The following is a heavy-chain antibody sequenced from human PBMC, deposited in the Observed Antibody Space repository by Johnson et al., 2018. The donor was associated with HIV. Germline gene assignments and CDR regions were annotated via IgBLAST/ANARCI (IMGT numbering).Heavy chain of an antibody. V-gene: IGHV3-30*03. CDR3: ATIAAHGAAFDI. Sequence: QVQLVESGGGVVQPGRSLRLSCAAFGFTFSNYGVHWVRQAPGKGLEWVAVISYDGSNKYHADSVKGRFTISRDNSKNTLYLQMNSLRPEDTAGYYCATIAAHGAAFDIWGQGTVVTVSS. CDR2: ISYDGSNK. CDR1: GFTFSNYG. D-gene: IGHD6-25*01. J-gene: IGHJ3*02.